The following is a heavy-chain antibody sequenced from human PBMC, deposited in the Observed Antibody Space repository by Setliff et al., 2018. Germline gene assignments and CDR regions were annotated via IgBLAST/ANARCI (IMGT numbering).Heavy chain of an antibody. Sequence: GASVKVSCKASGGTFSSYAISWVRQAPGQGLEWMGGIIPIFGTANYAQKFQGRVTITTDESTSTAYMELSSLRSEDTAVYYCARARHGYSSSWYDLGAFDIWGQGTMVTVSS. CDR2: IIPIFGTA. J-gene: IGHJ3*02. V-gene: IGHV1-69*05. D-gene: IGHD6-13*01. CDR1: GGTFSSYA. CDR3: ARARHGYSSSWYDLGAFDI.